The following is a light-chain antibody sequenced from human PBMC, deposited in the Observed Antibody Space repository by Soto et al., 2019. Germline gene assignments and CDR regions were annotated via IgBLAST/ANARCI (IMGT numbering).Light chain of an antibody. CDR3: QQYSGWPYT. CDR2: GAS. V-gene: IGKV3-15*01. J-gene: IGKJ2*01. CDR1: QSVSSN. Sequence: EIVMTQSPATLSVSPGERATLSCRASQSVSSNLAWYQQKPGQAPRLLIYGASTRATGIPARFSGSGSGTEFTLTISSLQSEDFAVYYCQQYSGWPYTFGQGTKLEIK.